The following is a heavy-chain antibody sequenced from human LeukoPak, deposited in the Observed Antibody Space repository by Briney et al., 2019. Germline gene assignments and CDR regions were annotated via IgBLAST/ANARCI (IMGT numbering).Heavy chain of an antibody. J-gene: IGHJ6*02. D-gene: IGHD6-19*01. Sequence: PGGSLRLSCAASGFSFSSYWMHWVRQAPGKGLEWVAVISYDGSNKYYADSVKGRFTISRDNAKNTLYLQMNSLRAEDTAVYYCAKDSGSQSSVWPGSYYYGMDVWGQGTTVTVSS. CDR3: AKDSGSQSSVWPGSYYYGMDV. CDR2: ISYDGSNK. CDR1: GFSFSSYW. V-gene: IGHV3-30*18.